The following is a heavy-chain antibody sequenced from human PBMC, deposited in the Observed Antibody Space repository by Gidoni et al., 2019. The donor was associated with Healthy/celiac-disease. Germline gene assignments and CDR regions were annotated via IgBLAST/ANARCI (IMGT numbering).Heavy chain of an antibody. CDR1: GRSFSGYS. Sequence: QVQLQQSGAGLLKPSETLALTCAVYGRSFSGYSWSWIRQHPVKGLEWIGESNHRGSTNYNPALKSRVTISVDTSKNQFSLKLSSVTAADTAVYYCARGYSYGLFNFDYWGQGTLVTVSS. CDR2: SNHRGST. J-gene: IGHJ4*02. CDR3: ARGYSYGLFNFDY. D-gene: IGHD5-18*01. V-gene: IGHV4-34*01.